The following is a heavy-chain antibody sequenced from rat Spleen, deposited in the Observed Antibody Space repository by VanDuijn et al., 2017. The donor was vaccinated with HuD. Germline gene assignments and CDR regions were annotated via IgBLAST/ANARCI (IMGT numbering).Heavy chain of an antibody. D-gene: IGHD1-4*01. CDR3: AKETGYNSYFDY. J-gene: IGHJ2*01. CDR1: GFTFNYYW. Sequence: EVQLVESGGGLVQPGRSLKLSCVASGFTFNYYWMTWIRQAPGKGLEWVASITNASGRTYYRDSVKGRFTVSRDNAKSTLYLQMDSLRSEDTATYYCAKETGYNSYFDYWGQGVMVTVSS. V-gene: IGHV5-31*01. CDR2: ITNASGRT.